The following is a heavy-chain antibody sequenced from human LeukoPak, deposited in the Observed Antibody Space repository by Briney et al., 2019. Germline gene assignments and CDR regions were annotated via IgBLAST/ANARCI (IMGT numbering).Heavy chain of an antibody. Sequence: PGRSLRLSCAASGFTFSSYGMHWVRQAPGKGLEWVAVISHDGSNAYYADSVKGRFTISRDNSKNTLYLQMSSLRAEDTAVYYCAKTHYYDRSGVPGDYWGQGTLVTVSS. CDR2: ISHDGSNA. V-gene: IGHV3-30*18. D-gene: IGHD3-22*01. CDR1: GFTFSSYG. J-gene: IGHJ4*02. CDR3: AKTHYYDRSGVPGDY.